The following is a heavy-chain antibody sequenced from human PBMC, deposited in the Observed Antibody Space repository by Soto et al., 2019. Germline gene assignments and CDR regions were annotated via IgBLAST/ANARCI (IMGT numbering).Heavy chain of an antibody. D-gene: IGHD5-18*01. CDR1: GGSISISSYY. J-gene: IGHJ5*02. CDR3: ARSGYSYGLNWFDP. V-gene: IGHV4-39*01. Sequence: PSETLSLTCTVSGGSISISSYYWGCIRQPPGKGLEWIGSIYYSGSTYYNPSLKSRVTISVDTSKNQFSLKLSSVTAADTAVYYCARSGYSYGLNWFDPWGQGTLVTVSS. CDR2: IYYSGST.